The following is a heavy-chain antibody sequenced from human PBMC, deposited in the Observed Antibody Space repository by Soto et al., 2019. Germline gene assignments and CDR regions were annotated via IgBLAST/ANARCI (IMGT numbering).Heavy chain of an antibody. V-gene: IGHV1-18*01. D-gene: IGHD6-19*01. CDR1: GYTFTSYG. J-gene: IGHJ4*02. CDR3: ARAPPGIAVAGTSDY. Sequence: ASVKVSCKASGYTFTSYGISWVRQAPGQGLEWMGWISAYNGNTTYAQKLQGRVTMTTDTPTSTAYMELRSLRSDATAVYYCARAPPGIAVAGTSDYWGQGTLVTVSS. CDR2: ISAYNGNT.